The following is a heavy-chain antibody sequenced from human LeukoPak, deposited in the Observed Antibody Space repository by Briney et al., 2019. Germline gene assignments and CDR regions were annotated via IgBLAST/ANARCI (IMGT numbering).Heavy chain of an antibody. V-gene: IGHV4-34*01. Sequence: KPSETLSLTCAVYGGSFSSYYWSWICQPPGKGLEWIGEINHSGSTNYNPSLKSRVTISVDTSKNHFSLKLSSVTAADTAVYYCARGLNDIWGQGTMVTVSS. CDR3: ARGLNDI. CDR1: GGSFSSYY. J-gene: IGHJ3*02. CDR2: INHSGST.